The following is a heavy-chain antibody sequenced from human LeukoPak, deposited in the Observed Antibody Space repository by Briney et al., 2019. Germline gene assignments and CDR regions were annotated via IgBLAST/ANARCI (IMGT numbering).Heavy chain of an antibody. Sequence: SETLSLTCAVSGYSISSGYYWGWIRQPPGKGLEWIGSIYYSGSTYYNPSLKSRVTISIDTSKNQFSLKMSSVTAADTAVYYCARDGPSDFFDYWGQGTLVTVSS. CDR2: IYYSGST. CDR1: GYSISSGYY. CDR3: ARDGPSDFFDY. V-gene: IGHV4-38-2*02. J-gene: IGHJ4*02. D-gene: IGHD3-3*01.